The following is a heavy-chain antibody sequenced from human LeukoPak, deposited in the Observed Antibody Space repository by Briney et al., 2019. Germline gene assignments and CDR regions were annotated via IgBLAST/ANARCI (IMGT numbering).Heavy chain of an antibody. V-gene: IGHV1-69*05. Sequence: SVKVSCKAPGGTFSSYAISWVRQAPGQGREWMGRIIPIFGTANYAQKFQGRVTITTDESTSTAYMELSSLRSEDTAVYYCAREVWSGYYDYFDYWGQGTLVTVSS. CDR3: AREVWSGYYDYFDY. D-gene: IGHD3-3*01. CDR2: IIPIFGTA. CDR1: GGTFSSYA. J-gene: IGHJ4*02.